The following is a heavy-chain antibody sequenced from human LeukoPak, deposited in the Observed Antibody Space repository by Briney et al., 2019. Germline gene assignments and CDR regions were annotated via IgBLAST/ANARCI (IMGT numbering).Heavy chain of an antibody. CDR1: GGSISSNNW. CDR3: ARGQVAAAGTGGNFDY. V-gene: IGHV4-4*02. D-gene: IGHD6-13*01. Sequence: SGTLSLTCAVSGGSISSNNWWSWVRQPPGKGLEWIGEIYHHGATNYNPSLKSRVTLSVDKSKNQFSLELSSVTAADTAVYYCARGQVAAAGTGGNFDYWGQGTLVTVSS. CDR2: IYHHGAT. J-gene: IGHJ4*02.